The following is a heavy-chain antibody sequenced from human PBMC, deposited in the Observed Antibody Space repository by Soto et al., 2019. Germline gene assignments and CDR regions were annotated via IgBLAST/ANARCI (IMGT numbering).Heavy chain of an antibody. CDR3: ARGASSDALDI. D-gene: IGHD6-6*01. Sequence: SETLSLTCAVYGGSFSVYYWSWFRQPPGKGLEWIGEINHSGSTNYNPSLKSRVTISVDTSKNQFSLKLSSVTAADTAVYYCARGASSDALDIWGQGTMVTVSS. CDR2: INHSGST. CDR1: GGSFSVYY. V-gene: IGHV4-34*01. J-gene: IGHJ3*02.